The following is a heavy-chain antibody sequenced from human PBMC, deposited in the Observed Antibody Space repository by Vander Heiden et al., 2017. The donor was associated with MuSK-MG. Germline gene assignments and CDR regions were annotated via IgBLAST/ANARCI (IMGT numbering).Heavy chain of an antibody. V-gene: IGHV1-46*01. Sequence: QVQLVQSGAEVKKPGASVKVSCKASGYTFTSYYMHWVRQAPGQGLEWMGIINPSGGSTSYAQKFQGRVTMTRDTSTSTVYMELSSLRSEDTAVYYCGGAVAGTDAFDIWGQGPMVTVSS. CDR1: GYTFTSYY. J-gene: IGHJ3*02. CDR2: INPSGGST. D-gene: IGHD6-19*01. CDR3: GGAVAGTDAFDI.